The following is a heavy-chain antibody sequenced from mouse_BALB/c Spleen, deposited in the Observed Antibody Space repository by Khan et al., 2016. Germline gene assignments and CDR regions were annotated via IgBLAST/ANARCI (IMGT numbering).Heavy chain of an antibody. Sequence: VQLMQSGAELVRSGASVKLSCTASGFNIKDYYMHWVKQRPEQGLEWIGWIDPENGDTEYAPKLQGKATMTADTSSTTADLQLSSLTSEDTAVYYCNVRFAYWRHGTLVTVSA. CDR3: NVRFAY. CDR2: IDPENGDT. CDR1: GFNIKDYY. V-gene: IGHV14-4*02. J-gene: IGHJ3*01.